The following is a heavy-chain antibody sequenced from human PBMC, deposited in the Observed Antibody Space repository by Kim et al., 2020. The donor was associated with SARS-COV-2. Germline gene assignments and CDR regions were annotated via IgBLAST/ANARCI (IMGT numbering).Heavy chain of an antibody. D-gene: IGHD3-22*01. Sequence: LTSRVTISVDTSKNQFYLKLSSVTAADTAVYYCARGPLHDSSGYSAFDIWGQGTMVTVSS. V-gene: IGHV4-34*01. CDR3: ARGPLHDSSGYSAFDI. J-gene: IGHJ3*02.